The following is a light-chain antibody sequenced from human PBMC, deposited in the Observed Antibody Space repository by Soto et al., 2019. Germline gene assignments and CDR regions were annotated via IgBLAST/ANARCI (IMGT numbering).Light chain of an antibody. CDR1: QSVSSNS. J-gene: IGKJ1*01. V-gene: IGKV3-20*01. Sequence: EIVLTQSPGTLSLSPGESATLSCRASQSVSSNSLAWYRRTPGQPPSLLIYGTSSRATDIPRRFSGSGSGTDFTLTITSLEPEDFAVYFCQQYGDSPPTFGEGTKVEVK. CDR2: GTS. CDR3: QQYGDSPPT.